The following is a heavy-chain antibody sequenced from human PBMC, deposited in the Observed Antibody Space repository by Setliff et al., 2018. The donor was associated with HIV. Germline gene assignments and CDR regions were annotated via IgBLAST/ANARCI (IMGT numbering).Heavy chain of an antibody. V-gene: IGHV3-74*01. CDR3: ARAGSDYAYDI. CDR1: GVTFSSYW. Sequence: GGSLRLSCTASGVTFSSYWMHWVRQVPGKGLLWVSRINGDGDTTYYADSVKVRFTISRDNAQNTLYLQMNSLRAEDTAVYYCARAGSDYAYDIWGQGTKVTVSS. J-gene: IGHJ3*02. D-gene: IGHD2-21*02. CDR2: INGDGDTT.